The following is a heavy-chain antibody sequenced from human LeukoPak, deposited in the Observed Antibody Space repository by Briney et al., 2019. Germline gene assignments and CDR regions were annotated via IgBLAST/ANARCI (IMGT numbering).Heavy chain of an antibody. J-gene: IGHJ4*02. D-gene: IGHD3-10*01. CDR1: GYTFTSYG. CDR3: ARDDYYGPGSYGFDY. V-gene: IGHV1-18*01. CDR2: ISAYNGNT. Sequence: ASVKVSCKASGYTFTSYGISWVRQAPGQGLEWMGWISAYNGNTNYAQKLQGRVTMTTDTSTSTAYMELRSLRSDDTAVYYCARDDYYGPGSYGFDYWGQGTLVTVSS.